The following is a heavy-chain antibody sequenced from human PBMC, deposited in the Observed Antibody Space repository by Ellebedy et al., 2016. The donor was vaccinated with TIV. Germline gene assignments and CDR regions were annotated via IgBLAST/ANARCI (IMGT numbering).Heavy chain of an antibody. CDR1: GFPFSHYA. Sequence: PGGSLRLSCAASGFPFSHYALTWVRQAPGKGLEWVAIVNAEGLYPFYADSVKGRFTISRDNSKNTLYLQMNNLRAEDTAVYYCTNRPRAWGQGTLVTVSS. V-gene: IGHV3-23*01. CDR2: VNAEGLYP. CDR3: TNRPRA. J-gene: IGHJ5*02.